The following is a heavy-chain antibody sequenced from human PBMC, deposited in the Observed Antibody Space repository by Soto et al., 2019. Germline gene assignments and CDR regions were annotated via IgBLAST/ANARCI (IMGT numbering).Heavy chain of an antibody. CDR3: ARPQYSGYDTYYIDY. J-gene: IGHJ4*02. V-gene: IGHV4-39*01. CDR2: IYYSGST. D-gene: IGHD5-12*01. CDR1: GGSISSSSYY. Sequence: SETLSLTCTVSGGSISSSSYYWGWIRQPPGKGLEWIGSIYYSGSTYYNPSLKSRVTISVDTSKNQFSLKLSSVTAADTAVYYCARPQYSGYDTYYIDYWGQGTLVTVSS.